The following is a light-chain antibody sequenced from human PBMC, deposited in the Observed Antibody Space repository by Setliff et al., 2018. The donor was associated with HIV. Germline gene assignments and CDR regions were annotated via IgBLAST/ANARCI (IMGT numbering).Light chain of an antibody. J-gene: IGLJ1*01. CDR3: CSYAGTKNFV. CDR2: RNK. CDR1: TSNIEAGYD. Sequence: QSVLTQPPSVSGAPGQRVTISCTGSTSNIEAGYDVHWYQQLPGTAPKLLIYRNKNRPSGVPDRFSGSKSGASASLAIAGLRAEDEADYYCCSYAGTKNFVFGIGTKVTVL. V-gene: IGLV1-40*01.